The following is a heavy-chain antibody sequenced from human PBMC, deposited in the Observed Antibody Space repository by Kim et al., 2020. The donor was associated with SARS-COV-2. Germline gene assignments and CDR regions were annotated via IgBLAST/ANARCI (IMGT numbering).Heavy chain of an antibody. V-gene: IGHV3-7*01. J-gene: IGHJ4*02. CDR1: GFIFSSYY. Sequence: GGSLRLSCATSGFIFSSYYFSWVRQAPGKGLEWVANINQDGSERYYVGSVKGRFTISRDNAENSLYLQMHSLRAEDTAVYYCARGNYDILTGYDQYFFDHWGQGTLVTVSS. CDR3: ARGNYDILTGYDQYFFDH. CDR2: INQDGSER. D-gene: IGHD3-9*01.